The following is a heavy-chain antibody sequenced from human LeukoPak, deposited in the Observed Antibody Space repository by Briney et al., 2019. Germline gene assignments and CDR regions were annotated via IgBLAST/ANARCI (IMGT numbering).Heavy chain of an antibody. J-gene: IGHJ4*02. Sequence: GASVKVSCKASGYTFTSCDIYWVWQATGHGLEWMGWMNLNSGNTGYAQQFQGRVAMIRITSISNEYMELLSLMSADTAVYYCSRSPGDYWGQGALVTVSS. CDR1: GYTFTSCD. V-gene: IGHV1-8*01. CDR2: MNLNSGNT. CDR3: SRSPGDY.